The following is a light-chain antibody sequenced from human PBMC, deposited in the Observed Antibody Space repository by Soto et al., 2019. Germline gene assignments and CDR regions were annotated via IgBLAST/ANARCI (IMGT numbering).Light chain of an antibody. CDR2: GAS. CDR3: QQYYSYPLT. CDR1: QIITSSY. J-gene: IGKJ3*01. V-gene: IGKV3-20*01. Sequence: EIVLTQSPGTLSLSPGERATLSCRASQIITSSYLAWYQQKPGQAPRLLIHGASSRATGIPDRFSGSGSGTDFTLTISCLQSEDFATYYCQQYYSYPLTFGPGTKVDIK.